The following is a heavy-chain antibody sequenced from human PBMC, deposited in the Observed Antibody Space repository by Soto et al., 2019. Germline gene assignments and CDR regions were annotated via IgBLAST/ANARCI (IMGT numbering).Heavy chain of an antibody. Sequence: ASVNVSCKAAGYTFTSYYMHWLRQAPGQGLEWIGIINPSGGSTSYSQKFQSRVTTTRAPSTSTAPMELSRLRSEDTGSYYCGRSPLCDGYGEVDYWGQGTLVTVSS. CDR1: GYTFTSYY. J-gene: IGHJ4*02. V-gene: IGHV1-46*01. CDR3: GRSPLCDGYGEVDY. CDR2: INPSGGST. D-gene: IGHD5-18*01.